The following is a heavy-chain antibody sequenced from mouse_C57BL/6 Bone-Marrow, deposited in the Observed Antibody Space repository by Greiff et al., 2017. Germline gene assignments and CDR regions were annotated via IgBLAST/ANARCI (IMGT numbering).Heavy chain of an antibody. J-gene: IGHJ4*01. CDR1: GYTFTSYW. CDR2: IDPNSGGT. D-gene: IGHD3-1*01. V-gene: IGHV1-72*01. CDR3: ARQHRRTPYYAMDY. Sequence: QVQLKQPGAELVKPGASVKLSCKASGYTFTSYWMHWVKQRPGRGLEWIGRIDPNSGGTKYNEKFKSKATLTVDKPSSTAYMQLSSLTSEDSAVYYCARQHRRTPYYAMDYWGQGTSVTGSS.